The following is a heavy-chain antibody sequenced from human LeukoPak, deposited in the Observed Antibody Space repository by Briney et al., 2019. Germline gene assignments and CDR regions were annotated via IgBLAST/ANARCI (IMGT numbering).Heavy chain of an antibody. CDR1: GFTLSSYW. CDR3: ARDRPYGMDV. D-gene: IGHD6-6*01. CDR2: INSDGSST. V-gene: IGHV3-74*01. J-gene: IGHJ6*02. Sequence: PGGSLRLSCAASGFTLSSYWMHWVRQAPGRGLVWVSRINSDGSSTRYADSVKGRFTISRDNAKNTLFLQMNSLRAEDTAVYYCARDRPYGMDVWGQGTSVTVSS.